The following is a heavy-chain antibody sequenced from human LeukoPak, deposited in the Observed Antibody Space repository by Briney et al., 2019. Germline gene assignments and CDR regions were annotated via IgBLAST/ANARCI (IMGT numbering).Heavy chain of an antibody. CDR1: GFTFSDYY. CDR2: ISSSGSTI. CDR3: ARESRPEYSTFTGTGFDP. Sequence: GGSLRLSCAASGFTFSDYYMSWIRQAPGKGLEWVSYISSSGSTIYYADSVKGRFTISRDNAKNSLYLQMNSLRAEDTAVYYCARESRPEYSTFTGTGFDPWGQGTLVTVSS. V-gene: IGHV3-11*04. D-gene: IGHD6-6*01. J-gene: IGHJ5*02.